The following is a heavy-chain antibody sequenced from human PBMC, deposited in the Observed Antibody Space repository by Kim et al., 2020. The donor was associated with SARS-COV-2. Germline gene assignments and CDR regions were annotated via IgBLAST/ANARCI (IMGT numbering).Heavy chain of an antibody. CDR3: ARGSVVRGVIISTKYYYYGMDV. CDR1: GGSFSGYY. V-gene: IGHV4-34*01. Sequence: SETLSLTCAVYGGSFSGYYWSWIRQPPGKGLEWIGEINHSGSTNYNPSLKSRVTISVDTSKNQFSLKLSSVTAADTAVYYGARGSVVRGVIISTKYYYYGMDVWGQGTRVTVSS. J-gene: IGHJ6*02. CDR2: INHSGST. D-gene: IGHD3-10*01.